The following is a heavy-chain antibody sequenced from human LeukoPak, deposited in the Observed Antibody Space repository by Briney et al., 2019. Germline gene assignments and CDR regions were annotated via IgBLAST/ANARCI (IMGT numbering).Heavy chain of an antibody. CDR2: ISSSSSYT. J-gene: IGHJ3*02. CDR1: GFTFSDYY. Sequence: GGSLRLSCAASGFTFSDYYMSWIRQAPGKGLEWVSYISSSSSYTNYADSVKGRFTISRDNSKNTLYLQMNSLRAEDTAVYYCARIHSLYYYDSSGYGAFDIWGQGTMVTVSS. V-gene: IGHV3-11*06. D-gene: IGHD3-22*01. CDR3: ARIHSLYYYDSSGYGAFDI.